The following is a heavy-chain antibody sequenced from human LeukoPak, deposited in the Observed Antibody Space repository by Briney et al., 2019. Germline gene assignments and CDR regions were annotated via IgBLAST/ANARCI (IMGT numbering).Heavy chain of an antibody. CDR2: ISYDGSNK. J-gene: IGHJ4*02. CDR3: ARNGWDYYDSSGYYFDY. D-gene: IGHD3-22*01. Sequence: GGSLRLSCAASGFTFSSYAMHWVRQAPGKGLKWVAVISYDGSNKYYADSVKGRFTISRDNSKNTLYLQMNSLRAEDTAVYYCARNGWDYYDSSGYYFDYWGQGTLVTVSS. V-gene: IGHV3-30*04. CDR1: GFTFSSYA.